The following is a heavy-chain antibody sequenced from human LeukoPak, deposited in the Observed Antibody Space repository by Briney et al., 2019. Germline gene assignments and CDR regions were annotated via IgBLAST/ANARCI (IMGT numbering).Heavy chain of an antibody. Sequence: PSGAPSPPPGVSGGAISRTKLGGLVRPPPGPGVGWIGEISLSGLTNYNPSLNSRVTASLDKSKNQLSLNLTSVTAADTAVYYCSRENGAFSPFGYWGQGTLVTVPS. CDR3: SRENGAFSPFGY. V-gene: IGHV4-4*02. D-gene: IGHD2-8*01. CDR2: ISLSGLT. CDR1: GGAISRTKL. J-gene: IGHJ4*02.